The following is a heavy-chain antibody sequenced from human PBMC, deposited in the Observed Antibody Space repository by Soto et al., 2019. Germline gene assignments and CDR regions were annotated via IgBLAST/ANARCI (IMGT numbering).Heavy chain of an antibody. Sequence: GGSLRLSCAASGFKFGNYAMSWVRQAPGKGLKWVSLISATGGGTYYADSVKGRFTISRDNSHNTLYLQVHSLTAEDTAVYYCAKDRRAGGNSAFYFDFWGQGAQVTVSS. J-gene: IGHJ4*02. CDR3: AKDRRAGGNSAFYFDF. D-gene: IGHD3-16*01. CDR1: GFKFGNYA. V-gene: IGHV3-23*01. CDR2: ISATGGGT.